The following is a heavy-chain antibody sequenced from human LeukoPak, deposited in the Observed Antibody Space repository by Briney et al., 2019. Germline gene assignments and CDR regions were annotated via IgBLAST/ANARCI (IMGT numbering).Heavy chain of an antibody. Sequence: GGSLRLSCAASGFTVSSNYMSWVRQAPGKGLGWVSFIYSGGNTYYADSVKGRFTISRDNSKNTLYLQMNSLRAEDTAVYYCARRGSNTWLFDYWGQGTLVTVSS. D-gene: IGHD6-13*01. CDR2: IYSGGNT. CDR3: ARRGSNTWLFDY. V-gene: IGHV3-53*01. CDR1: GFTVSSNY. J-gene: IGHJ4*02.